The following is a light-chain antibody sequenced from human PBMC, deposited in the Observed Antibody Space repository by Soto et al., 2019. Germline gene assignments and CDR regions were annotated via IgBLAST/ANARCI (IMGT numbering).Light chain of an antibody. Sequence: EIVLTQSPGTLSLSPGERATLSCRASQSVSNYLAWYQRKPGQAPRLLIYGASSRATGIPDRFSGSGSGTDFTLTISSLEPEDFAVYYCQQYGGSPQTFGRGTKVEIK. CDR1: QSVSNY. CDR2: GAS. CDR3: QQYGGSPQT. J-gene: IGKJ4*01. V-gene: IGKV3-20*01.